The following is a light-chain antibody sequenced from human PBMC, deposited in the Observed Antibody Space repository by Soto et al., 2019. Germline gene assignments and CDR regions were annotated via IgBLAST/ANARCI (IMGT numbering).Light chain of an antibody. J-gene: IGKJ5*01. CDR1: QSVISN. V-gene: IGKV3-15*01. CDR3: QQYDKWFSIT. Sequence: EILMTQSPVTLSVSPGERATLACRASQSVISNLAWYQQKPGQAPRLLIYGASTRATGIPARFSGSGSGTEFTLTISRLEPEDFAVYYCQQYDKWFSITFGQGTRLEIK. CDR2: GAS.